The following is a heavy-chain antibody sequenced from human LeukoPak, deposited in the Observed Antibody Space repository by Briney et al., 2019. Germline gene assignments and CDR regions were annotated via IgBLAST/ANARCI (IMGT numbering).Heavy chain of an antibody. Sequence: ASVKVSCKASGYTFMSYGISWVRQAPGQGPEWMGWISAYNGNTHYALDLQGRVTMTTDTSTSTAYMELRSLRSDDTAVYYCARDERYYADPNWKPPAYWGQGTLVTGSS. D-gene: IGHD1-20*01. CDR2: ISAYNGNT. CDR1: GYTFMSYG. V-gene: IGHV1-18*01. J-gene: IGHJ4*02. CDR3: ARDERYYADPNWKPPAY.